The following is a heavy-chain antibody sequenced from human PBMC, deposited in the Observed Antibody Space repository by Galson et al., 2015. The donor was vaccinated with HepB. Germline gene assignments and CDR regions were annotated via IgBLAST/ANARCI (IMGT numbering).Heavy chain of an antibody. D-gene: IGHD6-6*01. CDR1: GGSISSAGYF. CDR3: ARTIYSSSARYYHYGLDV. CDR2: IHSSAIT. V-gene: IGHV4-31*03. J-gene: IGHJ6*02. Sequence: TLSLTCTVSGGSISSAGYFWTWIRQRPGEGLEWTGYIHSSAITHYNPSLQRRLTLSPDASKNQFSLNLSYVIAADTAVYYCARTIYSSSARYYHYGLDVWGQGTTVTVSS.